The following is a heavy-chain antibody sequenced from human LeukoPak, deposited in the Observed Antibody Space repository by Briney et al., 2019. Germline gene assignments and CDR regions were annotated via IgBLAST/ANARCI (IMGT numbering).Heavy chain of an antibody. CDR1: GGTFSSYA. CDR3: VQWELEGWFDP. V-gene: IGHV1-69*13. CDR2: IIPIFGTA. J-gene: IGHJ5*02. D-gene: IGHD1-26*01. Sequence: GASVKVSCKACGGTFSSYAISWVRQDPGQGLEWIGGIIPIFGTANYAQKFQGRVTITADESTSTAYMELSSLRSEDTAVYYCVQWELEGWFDPWGQGTLVTVSS.